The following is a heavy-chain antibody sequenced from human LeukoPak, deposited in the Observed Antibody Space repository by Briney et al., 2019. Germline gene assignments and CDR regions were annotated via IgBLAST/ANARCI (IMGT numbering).Heavy chain of an antibody. V-gene: IGHV3-74*03. CDR2: IDNAGSIT. J-gene: IGHJ4*02. Sequence: HPGGSLRLSCAASGLTISTYAMSWVRQAPGKGLVWVSRIDNAGSITTYADSVKSRFTISRDNAENTLYLQMNSLRVEDTAVYYCVRSAFHAGSGNYYDYWGQGTLVTVSS. D-gene: IGHD3-22*01. CDR1: GLTISTYA. CDR3: VRSAFHAGSGNYYDY.